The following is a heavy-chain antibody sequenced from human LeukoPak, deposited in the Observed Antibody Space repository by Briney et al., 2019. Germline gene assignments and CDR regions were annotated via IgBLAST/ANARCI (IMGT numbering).Heavy chain of an antibody. CDR3: ATYSAARPRDY. CDR2: IYPGDSDT. J-gene: IGHJ4*02. Sequence: GESLKISCKGSGYGFTSYWIGWVRPMPGRGPEWMGIIYPGDSDTRYSPSFQGQVTISADKSISTAYLQWSSLKASDTAMYYCATYSAARPRDYWGQGTLVTVSS. CDR1: GYGFTSYW. V-gene: IGHV5-51*01. D-gene: IGHD6-6*01.